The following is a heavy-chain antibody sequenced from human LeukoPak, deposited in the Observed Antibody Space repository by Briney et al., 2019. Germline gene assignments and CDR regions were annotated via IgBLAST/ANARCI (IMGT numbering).Heavy chain of an antibody. J-gene: IGHJ4*02. V-gene: IGHV3-23*01. Sequence: PGGSLRVSCAASGFTFSSYAMSWVRQVPGKGLEWVSGISASGGSTDYADSVRGRFTISRDNSKNTLYLQMNSLRAEDTAVYYCGKELDYGGKRGGDYWGQGTLVTVSS. CDR1: GFTFSSYA. CDR2: ISASGGST. CDR3: GKELDYGGKRGGDY. D-gene: IGHD4-23*01.